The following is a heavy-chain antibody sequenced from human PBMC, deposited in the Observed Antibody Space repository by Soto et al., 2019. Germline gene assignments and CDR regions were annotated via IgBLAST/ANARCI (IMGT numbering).Heavy chain of an antibody. CDR1: GFTFSSYA. D-gene: IGHD2-21*02. V-gene: IGHV3-23*01. Sequence: GGSLRLSCAASGFTFSSYAMSWVRQAPGKGLEWVSAISGSGGSTYYADSVKGRFTITRDVSTNTAYMELTSLRSEDTAVYYCVADAAPTDSYNWCESWRQRSRVT. J-gene: IGHJ5*02. CDR2: ISGSGGST. CDR3: VADAAPTDSYNWCES.